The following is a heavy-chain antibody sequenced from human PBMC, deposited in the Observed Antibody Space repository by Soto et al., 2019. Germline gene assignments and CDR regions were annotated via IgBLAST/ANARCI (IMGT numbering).Heavy chain of an antibody. D-gene: IGHD5-18*01. Sequence: ASVKVSCKASGGTFSSYAISWVRQAPGQGLEWMGGIIPIFGTANYAQKFQGRVTITADKSTSTAYMELSSLRSEDTAVYYCAGAPRAMVFNSKKYYYYYGMDVWGQGTTVTVS. CDR3: AGAPRAMVFNSKKYYYYYGMDV. CDR2: IIPIFGTA. J-gene: IGHJ6*02. V-gene: IGHV1-69*06. CDR1: GGTFSSYA.